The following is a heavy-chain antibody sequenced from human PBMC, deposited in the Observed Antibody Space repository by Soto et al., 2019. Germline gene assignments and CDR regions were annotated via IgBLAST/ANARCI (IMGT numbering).Heavy chain of an antibody. D-gene: IGHD2-2*02. J-gene: IGHJ4*02. V-gene: IGHV1-18*01. CDR3: ARRGQYPYFDY. Sequence: QVQLVQSGAEVKKPGASVKVSCTTSGYTFTLFGITWVRQAPGQGLEWMGWISPYNGDTKYAEKLEGRVTLTTDTSTDTAYMELTSLTSDDTAEYYCARRGQYPYFDYWGQGTLVTVSS. CDR2: ISPYNGDT. CDR1: GYTFTLFG.